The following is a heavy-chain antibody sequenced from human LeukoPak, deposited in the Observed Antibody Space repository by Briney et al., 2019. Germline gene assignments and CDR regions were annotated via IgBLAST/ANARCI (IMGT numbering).Heavy chain of an antibody. V-gene: IGHV3-23*01. CDR1: GFTFSSYA. CDR3: AKGGELRYFDWLSPPDY. D-gene: IGHD3-9*01. CDR2: ISGSGGST. J-gene: IGHJ4*02. Sequence: GGSLRLSCAASGFTFSSYAMSWVRQAPGKGLEWVSAISGSGGSTYYADSVKGRFTISRDNSKNTLYLQMNSLRAEDTAAYYCAKGGELRYFDWLSPPDYWGQGTLVTVSS.